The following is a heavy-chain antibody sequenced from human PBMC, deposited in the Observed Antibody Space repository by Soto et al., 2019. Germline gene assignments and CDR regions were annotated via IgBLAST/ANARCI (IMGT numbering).Heavy chain of an antibody. CDR3: ARHDGFSSGWIFDY. V-gene: IGHV4-34*01. D-gene: IGHD6-19*01. Sequence: PSEPLSLTCAVYGGSFSGYYWSWIRQPPGKGLEWIGEINHSGNTYSNPSLKSRVTISVDTSNNQLSLKLRSVTAADTAVYYCARHDGFSSGWIFDYWGHGTLVTVSS. J-gene: IGHJ4*01. CDR1: GGSFSGYY. CDR2: INHSGNT.